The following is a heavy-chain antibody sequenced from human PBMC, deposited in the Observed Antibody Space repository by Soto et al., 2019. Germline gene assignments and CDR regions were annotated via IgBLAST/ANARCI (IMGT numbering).Heavy chain of an antibody. V-gene: IGHV3-23*01. D-gene: IGHD1-7*01. CDR3: AKGPRNLYFYYYGMDV. CDR1: GFTFSSYA. J-gene: IGHJ6*02. CDR2: ISVSGGST. Sequence: GGSLRLSCAASGFTFSSYAMSWVRQAPGKGLEWVSAISVSGGSTYYADSVKGRFTISRDNSKNTLYLQMNSLRAEDTAAYYCAKGPRNLYFYYYGMDVWGQGTTVTVSS.